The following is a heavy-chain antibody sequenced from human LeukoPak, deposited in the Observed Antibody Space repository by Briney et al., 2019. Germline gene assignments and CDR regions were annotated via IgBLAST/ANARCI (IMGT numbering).Heavy chain of an antibody. Sequence: ASVKVSCKASGYTFTSYDINWVRQATAQGLEWMGWINPNSGNTGYAQKFQGRVTMTRNTSISTAYMELSRLRSDDTAVYYCARDYGGNSGWFDPWGQGTLVTVSS. D-gene: IGHD4-23*01. V-gene: IGHV1-8*01. CDR2: INPNSGNT. CDR3: ARDYGGNSGWFDP. J-gene: IGHJ5*02. CDR1: GYTFTSYD.